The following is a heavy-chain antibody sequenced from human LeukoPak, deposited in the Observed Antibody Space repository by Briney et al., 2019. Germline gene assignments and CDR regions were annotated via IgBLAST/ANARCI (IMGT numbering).Heavy chain of an antibody. CDR3: ARVGEGAAKD. J-gene: IGHJ4*02. V-gene: IGHV3-53*01. Sequence: GGSLRLSCAASGFTVSSNYMSWVRQAPGKGLEWVSVIYSGGNTYYADSVTGRFTISRDNFKNTLYLQMNSLRAEDTAVYYCARVGEGAAKDWGQGTLVTVST. CDR1: GFTVSSNY. D-gene: IGHD1-26*01. CDR2: IYSGGNT.